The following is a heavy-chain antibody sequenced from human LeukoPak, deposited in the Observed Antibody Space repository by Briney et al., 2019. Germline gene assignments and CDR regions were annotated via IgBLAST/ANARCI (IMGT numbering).Heavy chain of an antibody. CDR2: IYPGDSDT. CDR1: GYSFTNYW. J-gene: IGHJ4*02. V-gene: IGHV5-51*01. D-gene: IGHD3-10*01. CDR3: AITDYYRSLYYFDY. Sequence: GESLKISCKGSGYSFTNYWIGWVRQMPGKGLEWMGIIYPGDSDTRYSPSFQGQVTISADKSISTAYLQWSSLKASDTAMYYCAITDYYRSLYYFDYWAREPWSPSPQ.